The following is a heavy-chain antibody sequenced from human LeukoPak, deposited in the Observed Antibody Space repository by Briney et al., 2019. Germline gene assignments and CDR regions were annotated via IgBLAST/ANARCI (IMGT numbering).Heavy chain of an antibody. CDR3: AKASFYCSSTSCPSNY. J-gene: IGHJ4*02. D-gene: IGHD2-2*01. Sequence: SGGSLRLSCAASGFTFSSYAMSWVRQAPGKGLEWVSAISGGGGSTYYADSVRGRFTISRDNSKNTLYLQMNSLGAEDTAVYYCAKASFYCSSTSCPSNYWGQGTLVTVSS. V-gene: IGHV3-23*01. CDR2: ISGGGGST. CDR1: GFTFSSYA.